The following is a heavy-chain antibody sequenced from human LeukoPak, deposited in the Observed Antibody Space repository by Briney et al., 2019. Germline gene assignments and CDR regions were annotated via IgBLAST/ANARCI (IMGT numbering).Heavy chain of an antibody. CDR2: ISAHDAKT. Sequence: GSVMVSCRASGYTFVRHGVNWVRQAPGQGLEWMGWISAHDAKTHYAERLQGRVTMTRDISASTVYMELRSLTSDDTAVYYCARDSRSPGPVFSDYWGQGTLVTVSS. D-gene: IGHD1-14*01. V-gene: IGHV1-18*01. J-gene: IGHJ4*02. CDR3: ARDSRSPGPVFSDY. CDR1: GYTFVRHG.